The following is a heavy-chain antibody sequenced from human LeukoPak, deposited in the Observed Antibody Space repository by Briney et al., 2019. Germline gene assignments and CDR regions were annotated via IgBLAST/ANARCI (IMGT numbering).Heavy chain of an antibody. J-gene: IGHJ4*02. D-gene: IGHD6-13*01. V-gene: IGHV3-30*03. CDR2: ISYDGSNK. Sequence: GGSLRLSCAASAFTFSSYGMGWVRQAPGKGLEWVAVISYDGSNKYYADSVKGRFTISRDNSKNTLYLQMNSLRAEDTAVYYCARDPIAAAGLGLYFDYWGQGTLVTVSS. CDR3: ARDPIAAAGLGLYFDY. CDR1: AFTFSSYG.